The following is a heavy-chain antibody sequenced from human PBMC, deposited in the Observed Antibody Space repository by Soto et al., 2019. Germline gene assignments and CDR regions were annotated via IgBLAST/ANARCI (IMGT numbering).Heavy chain of an antibody. Sequence: SETLSLTCAVYGGSFSGYYWSWIRQPPGKGLEWIGEINHSGSTNYNPSLKSRVTISVDTSKNQFSLKLSSVTAADTAVYYCARWAGHYYGSGSQAYYFDYWGQGTLVTVSS. CDR1: GGSFSGYY. J-gene: IGHJ4*02. D-gene: IGHD3-10*01. V-gene: IGHV4-34*01. CDR2: INHSGST. CDR3: ARWAGHYYGSGSQAYYFDY.